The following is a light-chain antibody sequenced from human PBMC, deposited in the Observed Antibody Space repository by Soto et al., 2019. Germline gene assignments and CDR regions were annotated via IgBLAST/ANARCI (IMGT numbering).Light chain of an antibody. CDR3: QQYNNCPTWT. CDR1: QSVGSN. V-gene: IGKV3-15*01. J-gene: IGKJ1*01. CDR2: GSY. Sequence: EIVMTQSPATLSVSPGERVTLSCRARQSVGSNLAWYQQKPGQAPRLIVYGSYTRATGIPARFSGSGSETEFTLTISSLQAEDSAVYFCQQYNNCPTWTFGQGTKVDIK.